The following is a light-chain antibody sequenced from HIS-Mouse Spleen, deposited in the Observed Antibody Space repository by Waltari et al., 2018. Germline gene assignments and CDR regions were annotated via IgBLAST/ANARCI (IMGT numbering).Light chain of an antibody. J-gene: IGLJ3*02. V-gene: IGLV1-47*01. Sequence: QSVLTQPPSASGTPGQRVTISCSGSSPNIGSNYVYWYQQPPGTAPQLPVYRNTQRPSGVPDRFSGPKSGTSASLAISGLRSEDEADYYCAAWDDSLSGPVFGGGTKLTVL. CDR2: RNT. CDR1: SPNIGSNY. CDR3: AAWDDSLSGPV.